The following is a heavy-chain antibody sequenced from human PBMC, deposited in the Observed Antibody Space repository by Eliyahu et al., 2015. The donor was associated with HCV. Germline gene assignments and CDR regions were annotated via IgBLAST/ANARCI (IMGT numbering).Heavy chain of an antibody. CDR3: ARLEAFIAATGRGWFDP. Sequence: EVQLVESGGGLVQPGGSLRLSCAASGXTFSXYWRAGFAQAPGKGLEWVAKIEXDGSERHYVDSVKGRFTISRDNAKHSVYLQMNSLRVEDTAVYYCARLEAFIAATGRGWFDPWGQGTLVTVSS. D-gene: IGHD6-25*01. V-gene: IGHV3-7*01. CDR2: IEXDGSER. CDR1: GXTFSXYW. J-gene: IGHJ5*02.